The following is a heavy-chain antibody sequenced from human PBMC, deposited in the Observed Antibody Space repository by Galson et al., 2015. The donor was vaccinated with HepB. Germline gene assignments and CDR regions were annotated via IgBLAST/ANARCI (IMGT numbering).Heavy chain of an antibody. CDR2: INPSGGST. CDR3: ARGGRPTYKYENWFDP. CDR1: GYTFTSYY. Sequence: SVKVSCKASGYTFTSYYMHWVRQAPGQGLEWMGIINPSGGSTSYAQKLQGRVTMTRDTSTSTVYMELSSLRSEDTAVYYCARGGRPTYKYENWFDPWGQGTLVTVSS. D-gene: IGHD1-14*01. J-gene: IGHJ5*02. V-gene: IGHV1-46*04.